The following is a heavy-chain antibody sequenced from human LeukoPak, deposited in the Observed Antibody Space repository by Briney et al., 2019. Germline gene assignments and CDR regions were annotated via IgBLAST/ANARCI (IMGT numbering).Heavy chain of an antibody. V-gene: IGHV4-30-4*01. CDR3: ARVGYPHNWLDP. Sequence: PSETLSLTCTVSGGSISSGDYYWSWIRQPPGKGLEWIGYIYYSGSTYYNPSLKSRVTISVDTSKNQFSLKLSSVTAADTAVYYCARVGYPHNWLDPWGQGTLVTVSS. D-gene: IGHD5-18*01. CDR1: GGSISSGDYY. CDR2: IYYSGST. J-gene: IGHJ5*02.